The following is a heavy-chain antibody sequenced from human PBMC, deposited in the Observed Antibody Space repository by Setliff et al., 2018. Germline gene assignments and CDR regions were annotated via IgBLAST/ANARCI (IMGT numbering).Heavy chain of an antibody. CDR2: ISPIYDYT. Sequence: ASVKVSCKASGFVFTNYAITCVRQAPGQGLEWMGWISPIYDYTNYAQKFQGRVTMTRDTSISTAYMELSRLRSDDTAVYYCARGPLQYYFDSSGYEYYFDYWGQGTLVTVSS. V-gene: IGHV1-2*02. D-gene: IGHD3-22*01. CDR3: ARGPLQYYFDSSGYEYYFDY. J-gene: IGHJ4*02. CDR1: GFVFTNYA.